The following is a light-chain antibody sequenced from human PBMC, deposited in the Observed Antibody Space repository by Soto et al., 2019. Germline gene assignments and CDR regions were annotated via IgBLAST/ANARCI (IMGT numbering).Light chain of an antibody. V-gene: IGKV1-13*02. J-gene: IGKJ4*01. Sequence: IQLTQSPSTLSASVGDRVTITCRASQGIGAALAWYHQRPGNSPDLLVYDASTLQSGVPSRFSGSGSETDFSLTISGLQPEDFGHYYCQQFNTKPLTFGGGTRVEIK. CDR1: QGIGAA. CDR3: QQFNTKPLT. CDR2: DAS.